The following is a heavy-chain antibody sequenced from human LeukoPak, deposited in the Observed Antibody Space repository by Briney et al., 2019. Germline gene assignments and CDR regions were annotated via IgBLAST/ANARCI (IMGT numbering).Heavy chain of an antibody. CDR1: GYTFTGYY. Sequence: ASVKVSCKASGYTFTGYYMHWVRQAPGQGLEWMGWINPNSGGTNYAQKFQGWVTMTRDTSISTAYMELSRLRSDDTAVYYCARELSDYYDSSGYNYFDYWGQGTLVTVSS. V-gene: IGHV1-2*04. CDR2: INPNSGGT. CDR3: ARELSDYYDSSGYNYFDY. D-gene: IGHD3-22*01. J-gene: IGHJ4*02.